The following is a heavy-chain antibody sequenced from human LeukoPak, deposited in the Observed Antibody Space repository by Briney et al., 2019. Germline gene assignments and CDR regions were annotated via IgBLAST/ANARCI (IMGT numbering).Heavy chain of an antibody. Sequence: GESLKISCKGSGYSFTSYWIGWVRQMPGKGLEWMGIIYPGDSDTRYSPSFQGQVTISADKSISTAYLQWSSLKASDTAMYYCARPYCGGDCSRAFDIWGQGTMVTVSS. CDR3: ARPYCGGDCSRAFDI. J-gene: IGHJ3*02. CDR2: IYPGDSDT. CDR1: GYSFTSYW. V-gene: IGHV5-51*01. D-gene: IGHD2-21*01.